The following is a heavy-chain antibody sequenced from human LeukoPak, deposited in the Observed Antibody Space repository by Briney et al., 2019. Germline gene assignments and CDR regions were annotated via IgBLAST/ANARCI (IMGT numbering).Heavy chain of an antibody. CDR3: AKDRAMIVVVMGGDY. J-gene: IGHJ4*02. D-gene: IGHD3-22*01. V-gene: IGHV3-23*01. CDR1: GFTFSSYA. CDR2: ISGSGGST. Sequence: GGSLRLSCAASGFTFSSYAMSWLRKAPGRGLEWVSTISGSGGSTYYADSVKGRFTISRDNSKNTLYLQMNSLRAEDTAVYYCAKDRAMIVVVMGGDYWGQGTLVTVSS.